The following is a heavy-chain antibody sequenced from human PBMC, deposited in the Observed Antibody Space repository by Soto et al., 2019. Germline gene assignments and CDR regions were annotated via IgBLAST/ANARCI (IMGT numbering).Heavy chain of an antibody. D-gene: IGHD3-3*01. J-gene: IGHJ5*02. V-gene: IGHV1-3*01. CDR2: INAGNGNT. CDR1: GYTFTSYA. Sequence: QVQLVQSGAEVKKPGASVKVSCKASGYTFTSYAMHWVRQAPGQRLEWMGWINAGNGNTKYSQKFQGRVTITRDTSASTAYMELSSLRSEDTAVYYCARDSLDVRFLAWLTVAWFDPWGQGTLVTVSS. CDR3: ARDSLDVRFLAWLTVAWFDP.